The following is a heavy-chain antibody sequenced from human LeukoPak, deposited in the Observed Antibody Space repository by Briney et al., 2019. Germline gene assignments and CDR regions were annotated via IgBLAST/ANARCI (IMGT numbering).Heavy chain of an antibody. Sequence: GGSLRLSCAASGFTFSSYSMNWVRQAPGKGLEWGASISSRSSYIYYADSVKGRFTISREKAKNSLYLQMDSLRAEDTAVYYCARDLGNGGRNRYYFDYWGQGTLVTVSS. V-gene: IGHV3-21*01. J-gene: IGHJ4*02. CDR1: GFTFSSYS. CDR3: ARDLGNGGRNRYYFDY. CDR2: ISSRSSYI. D-gene: IGHD3-16*01.